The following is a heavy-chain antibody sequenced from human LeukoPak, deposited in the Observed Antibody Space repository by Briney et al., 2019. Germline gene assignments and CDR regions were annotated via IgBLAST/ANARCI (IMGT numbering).Heavy chain of an antibody. CDR2: INTNTGNP. V-gene: IGHV7-4-1*02. D-gene: IGHD6-13*01. CDR3: AREDSSSWYGRPGRV. Sequence: ASVKVSCKASGYTFTSYAMNWVRQAPGHGLEWMGWINTNTGNPTYAQGFTGRFVFSLDTSVSTAYLQISSLKAEDTAVYYWAREDSSSWYGRPGRVWGQGTLVTVSS. J-gene: IGHJ4*02. CDR1: GYTFTSYA.